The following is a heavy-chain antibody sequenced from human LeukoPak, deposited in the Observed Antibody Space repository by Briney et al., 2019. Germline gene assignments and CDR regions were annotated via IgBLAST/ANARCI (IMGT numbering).Heavy chain of an antibody. CDR2: ISASGGST. Sequence: PGGSLRLSCAASGFTFSSNAMSWVRQAPGKGLEWVSTISASGGSTYYADSVKGRFTISRDNAKNSLYLQMNSLRAEDTAVYYCARRYCSSTSCLLDYWGQGTLVTVSS. J-gene: IGHJ4*02. V-gene: IGHV3-23*01. CDR1: GFTFSSNA. D-gene: IGHD2-2*01. CDR3: ARRYCSSTSCLLDY.